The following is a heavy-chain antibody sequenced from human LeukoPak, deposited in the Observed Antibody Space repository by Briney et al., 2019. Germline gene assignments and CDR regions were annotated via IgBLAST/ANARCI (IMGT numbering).Heavy chain of an antibody. D-gene: IGHD2-21*02. CDR1: GGSISSSSYY. CDR3: ALLAYCGGDCYSNAFDI. J-gene: IGHJ3*02. CDR2: IYYSGST. V-gene: IGHV4-39*01. Sequence: SSETLSLTCTVPGGSISSSSYYWGWIRQPPGKGLEWIGSIYYSGSTYYNPSLKSRVTISVDTSKNQFSLKLSSVTAADTAVYYCALLAYCGGDCYSNAFDIWGQGTMVTVSS.